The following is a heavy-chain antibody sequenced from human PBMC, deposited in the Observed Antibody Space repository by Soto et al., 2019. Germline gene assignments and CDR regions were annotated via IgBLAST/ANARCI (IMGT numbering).Heavy chain of an antibody. CDR2: TYYRSKWYN. Sequence: SQTLSLAFPISGDSVSINSAAWNWIRNSPSRGLEWLGRTYYRSKWYNDYAVSVKSRITINPDTSKNQFSLQLNSVTPEDTAVYYCARDPGSIAVAGTDYGMDVWGQGTTVTVSS. J-gene: IGHJ6*02. CDR3: ARDPGSIAVAGTDYGMDV. CDR1: GDSVSINSAA. D-gene: IGHD6-19*01. V-gene: IGHV6-1*01.